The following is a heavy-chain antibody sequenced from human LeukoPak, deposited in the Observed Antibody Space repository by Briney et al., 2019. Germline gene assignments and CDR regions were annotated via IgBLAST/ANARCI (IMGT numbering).Heavy chain of an antibody. CDR3: TRDRGAYNLYDY. D-gene: IGHD1-1*01. CDR1: GFTFGDYA. J-gene: IGHJ4*02. CDR2: IRSKAYGETA. V-gene: IGHV3-49*03. Sequence: GGSLRLSCTVSGFTFGDYAMSWLRQAPGKGLEWVGFIRSKAYGETADYAASVKGRFTISRDDSKAIAYLLMNSLKTEDTAVYHCTRDRGAYNLYDYWGQGTLVTVSS.